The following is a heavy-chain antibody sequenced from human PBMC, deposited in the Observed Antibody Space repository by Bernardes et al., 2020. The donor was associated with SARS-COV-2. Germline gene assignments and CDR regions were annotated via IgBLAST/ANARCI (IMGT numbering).Heavy chain of an antibody. J-gene: IGHJ4*02. D-gene: IGHD1-7*01. V-gene: IGHV3-13*05. CDR1: GFIFSNYA. CDR2: IGTAGDP. CDR3: ARGSSRYNWNYGDPLDY. Sequence: GGSLRLSCSASGFIFSNYAMHWVRQATGKGLEWVSAIGTAGDPYYPGSVKGRFTISRENAKNSLYLQMNSLRAGDTAVYYCARGSSRYNWNYGDPLDYWGQGTLVTVSS.